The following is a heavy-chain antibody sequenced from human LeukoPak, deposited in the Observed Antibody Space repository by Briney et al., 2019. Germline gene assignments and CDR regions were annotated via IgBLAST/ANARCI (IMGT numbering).Heavy chain of an antibody. CDR2: IYTSGST. Sequence: PSETLSLTRTVSGGSISSGSYYWSWIRQPAGKGLEWIGRIYTSGSTNYNPSLKSRVTISVDTSKNQFSLKLSSVTAADTAVYYCAREYIRARTSLGWYSSSWYAGNTLDYYYMDVWGKGTTVTISS. J-gene: IGHJ6*03. CDR1: GGSISSGSYY. CDR3: AREYIRARTSLGWYSSSWYAGNTLDYYYMDV. V-gene: IGHV4-61*02. D-gene: IGHD6-13*01.